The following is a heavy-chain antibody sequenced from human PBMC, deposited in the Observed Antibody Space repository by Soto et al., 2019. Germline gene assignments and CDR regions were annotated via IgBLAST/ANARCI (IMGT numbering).Heavy chain of an antibody. CDR2: IAYDGSNQ. J-gene: IGHJ4*02. CDR1: GLTCDFSG. V-gene: IGHV3-30*06. CDR3: GMDQASGQRFFDC. D-gene: IGHD6-25*01. Sequence: SLRLPGAASGLTCDFSGIPRVRQARDKELEWVALIAYDGSNQNYADSVRGRFTISRDNSNNSLFVQMNSLSADDMVVYYCGMDQASGQRFFDCWGQGTLF.